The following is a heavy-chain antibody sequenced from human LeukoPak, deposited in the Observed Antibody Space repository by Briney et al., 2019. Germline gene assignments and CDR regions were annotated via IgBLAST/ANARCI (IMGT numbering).Heavy chain of an antibody. J-gene: IGHJ5*02. D-gene: IGHD6-13*01. V-gene: IGHV1-18*01. CDR3: AKAAAPYIWFDP. Sequence: ASVKVWCKASGHTFTSYGISWVRQAPGQGLEWLGWISAYNGNTNYAQKLQGRGTMTTDSSTSTAYMELRSLRSDDTAVYYCAKAAAPYIWFDPWGQGTLVTVSS. CDR2: ISAYNGNT. CDR1: GHTFTSYG.